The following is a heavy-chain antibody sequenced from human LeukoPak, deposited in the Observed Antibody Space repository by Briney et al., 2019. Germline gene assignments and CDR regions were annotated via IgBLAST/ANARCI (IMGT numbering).Heavy chain of an antibody. Sequence: SETLSLTCTVSGGSISSYYWSWIRQPPGKGLEWIGYIYYSGSTNYNPSLKSRVTISADTSKNQFSLKLSSVTAADTAVYYCARDNWDGYFDYWGQGTLVTVSS. CDR2: IYYSGST. D-gene: IGHD1-20*01. V-gene: IGHV4-59*01. CDR1: GGSISSYY. J-gene: IGHJ4*02. CDR3: ARDNWDGYFDY.